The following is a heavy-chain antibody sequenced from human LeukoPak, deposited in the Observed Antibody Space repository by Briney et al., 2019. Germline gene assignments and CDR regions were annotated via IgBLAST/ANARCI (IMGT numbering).Heavy chain of an antibody. V-gene: IGHV3-30*02. CDR1: GFTFSSYG. Sequence: EGSLILSCAASGFTFSSYGMHWVRQAPGKGLEWVAFIRYDGSNKYYADSVKGRFTISRDNSKNALYLQMNSLRAEDTAVYYCAKDMRYYASGSYYCDYWGQGTLVTVSS. CDR3: AKDMRYYASGSYYCDY. CDR2: IRYDGSNK. D-gene: IGHD3-10*01. J-gene: IGHJ4*02.